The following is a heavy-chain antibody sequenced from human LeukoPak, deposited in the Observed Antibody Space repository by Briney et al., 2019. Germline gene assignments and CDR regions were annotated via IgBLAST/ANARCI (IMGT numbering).Heavy chain of an antibody. CDR2: INPNSGGT. CDR3: ARDYGSGSYSSEFDY. V-gene: IGHV1-2*02. J-gene: IGHJ4*02. CDR1: GYTFTGYS. D-gene: IGHD3-10*01. Sequence: ASVKVSCKASGYTFTGYSMHWVRQAPGQGLEWMGWINPNSGGTNYAQKFQGRVTMTRDTSISTTYMELSRLRSDDTAVYYCARDYGSGSYSSEFDYWGQGTLVTVSS.